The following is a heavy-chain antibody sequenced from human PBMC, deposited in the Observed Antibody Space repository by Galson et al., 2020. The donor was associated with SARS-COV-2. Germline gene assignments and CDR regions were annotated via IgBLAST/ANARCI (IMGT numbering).Heavy chain of an antibody. D-gene: IGHD6-19*01. CDR1: GFTFSTSY. CDR2: IGGSSDVI. V-gene: IGHV3-48*02. CDR3: AGWYIRF. Sequence: GGSLRLSCGASGFTFSTSYMSWVRQAPGKGLEWLSYIGGSSDVIKYADSVKGRFTISRDNAKNLLYLQMNSLRDEDTAVYYCAGWYIRFWGQGTLVTVSS. J-gene: IGHJ4*02.